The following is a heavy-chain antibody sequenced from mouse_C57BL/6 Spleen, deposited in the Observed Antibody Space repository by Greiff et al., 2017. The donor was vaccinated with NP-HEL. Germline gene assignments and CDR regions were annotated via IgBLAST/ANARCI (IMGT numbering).Heavy chain of an antibody. V-gene: IGHV1-54*01. CDR2: INPGSGGT. CDR3: ARGLYGSSYGYAMDY. D-gene: IGHD1-1*01. CDR1: GYAFTNYL. J-gene: IGHJ4*01. Sequence: QVQLKESGAELVRPGTSVKVSCKASGYAFTNYLIEWVKQRPGQGLEWIGVINPGSGGTNYNEKFKGKATLTADKSSSTAYMQLSSLTSEDSAVYFCARGLYGSSYGYAMDYWGQGTSVTVSS.